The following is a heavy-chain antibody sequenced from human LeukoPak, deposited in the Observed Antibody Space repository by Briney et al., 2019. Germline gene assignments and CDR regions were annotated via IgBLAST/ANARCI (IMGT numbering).Heavy chain of an antibody. CDR1: GFTFSDYY. Sequence: KPGGSLRLSCAASGFTFSDYYMSWIRQAPGKGLEWVSYISSSGSTIYYADSVKGRFTISRDNAKNSLYLQMNSLRAEDTAVYYCARVMDIVVVPAAIDAFDIWGQGTMVTVSS. CDR3: ARVMDIVVVPAAIDAFDI. J-gene: IGHJ3*02. D-gene: IGHD2-2*03. V-gene: IGHV3-11*01. CDR2: ISSSGSTI.